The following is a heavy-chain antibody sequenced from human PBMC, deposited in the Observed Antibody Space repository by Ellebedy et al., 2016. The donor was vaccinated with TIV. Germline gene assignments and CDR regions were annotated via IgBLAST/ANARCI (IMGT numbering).Heavy chain of an antibody. J-gene: IGHJ4*02. CDR1: GYTFTAYY. D-gene: IGHD3-10*01. Sequence: ASVKVSCKASGYTFTAYYFHWVRQAPGHGLEWMGWINPLSGVTNYPQGFEGRVTMTTDTSVTTVYMELSSLRSEDTAVYSCARASGPFAFTMVRGVIGYWGQGTLVTVSS. V-gene: IGHV1-2*02. CDR3: ARASGPFAFTMVRGVIGY. CDR2: INPLSGVT.